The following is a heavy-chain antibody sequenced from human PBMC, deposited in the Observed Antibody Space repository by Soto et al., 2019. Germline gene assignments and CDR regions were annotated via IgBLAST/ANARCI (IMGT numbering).Heavy chain of an antibody. D-gene: IGHD6-25*01. CDR3: ARAQYASGWKDV. V-gene: IGHV3-13*01. Sequence: VGSLRLSCAASGFTFSTYDMYWVRQAPGKGLEWVSAIDTAGGTYYSGSVKGRFTISRENAKNSFYLQMHSLRVGDTAVYYCARAQYASGWKDVWGQGTAVTVSS. CDR1: GFTFSTYD. CDR2: IDTAGGT. J-gene: IGHJ6*02.